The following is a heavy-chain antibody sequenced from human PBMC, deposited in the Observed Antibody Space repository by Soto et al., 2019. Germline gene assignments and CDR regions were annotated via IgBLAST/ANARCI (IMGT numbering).Heavy chain of an antibody. D-gene: IGHD2-8*01. Sequence: LRLSCAASGFSVGGNHLTWVRQAPGKGLEWVAVIHTSGDTYYADSVQGRFTISRDNSKNTVYLQMNSLRVGDTAMYFCARGVNDDSWGQGTLVILCS. CDR2: IHTSGDT. V-gene: IGHV3-53*01. CDR3: ARGVNDDS. J-gene: IGHJ4*02. CDR1: GFSVGGNH.